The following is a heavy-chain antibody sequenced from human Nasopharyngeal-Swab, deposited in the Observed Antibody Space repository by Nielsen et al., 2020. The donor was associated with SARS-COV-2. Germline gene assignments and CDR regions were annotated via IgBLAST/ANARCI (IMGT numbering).Heavy chain of an antibody. CDR2: IWYDGSNK. J-gene: IGHJ4*02. Sequence: GESLKISCAASGFTFSSYGMHWVRQAPGKGLEWVAVIWYDGSNKYYGDSVKGRFTISRDNSKNTLCLQMHSLRAEDTAVYYCARGSISAAGTQDFWGQGTLVTVSS. CDR1: GFTFSSYG. D-gene: IGHD6-13*01. CDR3: ARGSISAAGTQDF. V-gene: IGHV3-33*01.